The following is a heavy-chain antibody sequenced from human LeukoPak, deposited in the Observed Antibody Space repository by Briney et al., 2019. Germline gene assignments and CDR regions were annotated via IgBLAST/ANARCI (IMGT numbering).Heavy chain of an antibody. J-gene: IGHJ4*02. V-gene: IGHV4-61*02. D-gene: IGHD2-2*01. CDR2: IYASGST. Sequence: SETLSLTCTVSGGSISSSNYYWSWVRQPAGKGLEWIGRIYASGSTNYNPSLKSRVIISLDTSKNQLSLKLTSVTAADTAVYYCAGGPAGSLTWLSPLDYWGRGTLVTVSS. CDR1: GGSISSSNYY. CDR3: AGGPAGSLTWLSPLDY.